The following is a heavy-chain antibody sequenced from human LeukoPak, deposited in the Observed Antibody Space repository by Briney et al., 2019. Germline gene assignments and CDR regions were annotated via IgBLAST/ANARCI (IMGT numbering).Heavy chain of an antibody. Sequence: GGSLRLSCAASGFTFSSYGMHWVRQAPGKGLEWVAFIRYDGSNKYYADSVKGRFTISRDNSKNTLYLQMNSLRAEDTAVYYCAKDREDGNLGYFDYWGQGTLVTVSS. CDR2: IRYDGSNK. J-gene: IGHJ4*02. V-gene: IGHV3-30*02. CDR1: GFTFSSYG. CDR3: AKDREDGNLGYFDY. D-gene: IGHD2/OR15-2a*01.